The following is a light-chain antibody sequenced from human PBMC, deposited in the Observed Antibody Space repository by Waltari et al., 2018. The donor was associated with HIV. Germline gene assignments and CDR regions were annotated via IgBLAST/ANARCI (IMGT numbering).Light chain of an antibody. V-gene: IGLV2-8*01. J-gene: IGLJ2*01. Sequence: QSALTQPPSAAGPPGQSVTIPRAGPSSHIGLYNFVSWYQHHPGKAPKLMISDVSRRPSGVPDRFSGSKSGNTASLTVSGLQADDEATYYCFSYAGNNFLLFGGGTKLTVL. CDR3: FSYAGNNFLL. CDR1: SSHIGLYNF. CDR2: DVS.